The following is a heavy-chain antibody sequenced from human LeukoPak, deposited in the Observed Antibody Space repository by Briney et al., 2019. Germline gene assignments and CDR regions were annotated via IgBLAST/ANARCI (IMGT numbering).Heavy chain of an antibody. J-gene: IGHJ1*01. CDR1: GDSIDSGGFS. V-gene: IGHV4-30-4*07. D-gene: IGHD5/OR15-5a*01. CDR2: IYNARST. Sequence: SETLSLTCVVSGDSIDSGGFSWSWIRQAPGKGLEWIGYIYNARSTFYNPSLESRLTISIDMSKNQISMRLSSATAADTAIYFCARYSLSRETFQHWGQGTLVTVSS. CDR3: ARYSLSRETFQH.